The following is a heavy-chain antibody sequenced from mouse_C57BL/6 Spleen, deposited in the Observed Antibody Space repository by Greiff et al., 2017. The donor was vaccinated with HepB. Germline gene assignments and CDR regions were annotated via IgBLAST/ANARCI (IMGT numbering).Heavy chain of an antibody. V-gene: IGHV2-9-1*01. CDR2: IWTGGGT. D-gene: IGHD2-10*01. Sequence: VKLQESGPGLVAPSQSLSITCTVSGFSLTSYAISWVRQPPGKGLEWLGVIWTGGGTNYNSALKSRLSISKDNSKSQVFLKMNSLQTDDTARYYCARAYYGKPYYYAMDYWGQGTSVTVSS. CDR3: ARAYYGKPYYYAMDY. J-gene: IGHJ4*01. CDR1: GFSLTSYA.